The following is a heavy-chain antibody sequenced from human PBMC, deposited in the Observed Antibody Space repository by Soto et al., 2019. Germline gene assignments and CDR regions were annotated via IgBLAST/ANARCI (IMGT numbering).Heavy chain of an antibody. D-gene: IGHD3-10*01. CDR3: ATSMGRGGNDY. CDR1: GFTFSHNW. V-gene: IGHV3-7*05. Sequence: EVQLVESGGGLVQPGGSLRLSCAASGFTFSHNWMSWVRQAPGKGLECVANIKTDGSEKYYVDPLKGRFTISRDNPKNSLYLQTNSLRAEDTAVYYCATSMGRGGNDYWGQGTLVAVSS. CDR2: IKTDGSEK. J-gene: IGHJ4*02.